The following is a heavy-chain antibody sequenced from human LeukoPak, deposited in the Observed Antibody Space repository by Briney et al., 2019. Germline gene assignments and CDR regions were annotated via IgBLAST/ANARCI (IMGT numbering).Heavy chain of an antibody. CDR3: ARHAGMTMVSLYFDY. D-gene: IGHD4/OR15-4a*01. Sequence: SETLSLTCTVSGGSIGRGPHYSGWISQPPGEGLDWIGSIYFNGDSYYNPSLQSRVTISVDTSKNQFSLNLSSVTAADTAVYYCARHAGMTMVSLYFDYWALGTLVTVSS. J-gene: IGHJ4*02. CDR1: GGSIGRGPHY. V-gene: IGHV4-39*01. CDR2: IYFNGDS.